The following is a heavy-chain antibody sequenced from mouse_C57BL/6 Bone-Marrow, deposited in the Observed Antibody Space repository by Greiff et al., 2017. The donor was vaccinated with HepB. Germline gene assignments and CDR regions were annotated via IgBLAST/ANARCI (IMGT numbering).Heavy chain of an antibody. CDR3: ARLGAWFAY. Sequence: VQLQQSGAELARPGASVKLSCKASGYTFTSYGISWVKQRTGQGLEWIGEIYPRSGNTYYNEKFKGKATLTADKSSSTAYMELRSLTSEDSAVYFCARLGAWFAYWGQGTRVTVSA. CDR1: GYTFTSYG. V-gene: IGHV1-81*01. CDR2: IYPRSGNT. D-gene: IGHD4-1*01. J-gene: IGHJ3*01.